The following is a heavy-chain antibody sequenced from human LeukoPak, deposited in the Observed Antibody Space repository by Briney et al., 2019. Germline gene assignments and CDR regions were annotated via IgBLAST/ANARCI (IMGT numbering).Heavy chain of an antibody. D-gene: IGHD6-13*01. CDR3: ARALIAAAGPPFDY. J-gene: IGHJ4*02. CDR2: INTDGSST. CDR1: GFTFSSYW. Sequence: GGSLRLSCAASGFTFSSYWMHWVRQAPGKGLVWVSRINTDGSSTSYADSAKGRFTISRDNAKNTLYLQMNSLRAEDTAVYYCARALIAAAGPPFDYWGQGTLVTVSS. V-gene: IGHV3-74*01.